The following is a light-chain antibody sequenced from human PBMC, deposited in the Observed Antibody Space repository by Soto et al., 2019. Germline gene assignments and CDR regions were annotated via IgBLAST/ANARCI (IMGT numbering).Light chain of an antibody. J-gene: IGLJ3*02. CDR2: YKSDSDR. V-gene: IGLV5-45*03. Sequence: QPVLTQPSSLSASPGASASLTCTLRSGFNVDTYRIYWYQQKAGSPPQYLLRYKSDSDRQQASGVPSRFSGSKDTSANAGILFISGLQSEDEADYYCTIWHTSGWVFGGGTKLTVL. CDR1: SGFNVDTYR. CDR3: TIWHTSGWV.